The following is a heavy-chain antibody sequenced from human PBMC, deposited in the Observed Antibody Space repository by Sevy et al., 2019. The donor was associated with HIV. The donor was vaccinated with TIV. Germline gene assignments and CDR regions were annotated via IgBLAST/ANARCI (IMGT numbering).Heavy chain of an antibody. Sequence: GGSLRLSCAASGFTFDDYTMNWVRQAPGKGLEWVSGISWSSGNIAYADSVEGRFTISRDIAKNSLYLQMNSLRVEDTALYYCVKDRGGSYSFDYWGQGTLVTVSS. CDR2: ISWSSGNI. V-gene: IGHV3-9*01. CDR3: VKDRGGSYSFDY. J-gene: IGHJ4*02. D-gene: IGHD1-26*01. CDR1: GFTFDDYT.